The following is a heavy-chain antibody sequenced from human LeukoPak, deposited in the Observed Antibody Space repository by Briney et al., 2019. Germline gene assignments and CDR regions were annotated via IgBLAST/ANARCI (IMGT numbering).Heavy chain of an antibody. D-gene: IGHD3-10*01. V-gene: IGHV3-21*06. Sequence: PGGSLRLSCAASGFTFSSHWMHWVRQVPGKGLVWVSFTDTSGRYVYYGDSVKGRFTISRDNAKNLLFLQMNGLRAEDTALYYCARGRSITLLRGVAMSDGFDIWGQGAMVAVSS. J-gene: IGHJ3*02. CDR3: ARGRSITLLRGVAMSDGFDI. CDR1: GFTFSSHW. CDR2: TDTSGRYV.